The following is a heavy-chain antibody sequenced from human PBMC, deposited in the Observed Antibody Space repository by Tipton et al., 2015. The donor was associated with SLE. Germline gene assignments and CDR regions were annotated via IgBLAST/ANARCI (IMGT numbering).Heavy chain of an antibody. CDR1: GYTFTSYY. CDR2: INPSGGST. V-gene: IGHV1-46*01. CDR3: ARIAYSDDYSNPGYLDL. J-gene: IGHJ2*01. Sequence: QSGAEVKKPGASVKVSCRASGYTFTSYYIHWVRQAPGQGLEWMGIINPSGGSTNYAQKFQARVSMTRDTSTSTVYMELSSLRSEDTAVYYCARIAYSDDYSNPGYLDLWGRGTLVTVSS. D-gene: IGHD5-18*01.